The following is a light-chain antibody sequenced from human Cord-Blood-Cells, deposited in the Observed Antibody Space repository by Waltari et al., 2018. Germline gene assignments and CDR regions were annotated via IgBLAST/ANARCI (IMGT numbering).Light chain of an antibody. J-gene: IGLJ2*01. CDR3: CSYAGSYTLV. CDR2: DVS. Sequence: QSALTQPRSLSGSPGQAVTISCTGTSSAVGGYNYVYWYQHHPAQAPNLIIYDVSKLPSGVPDRFSGSKSGNTASLTISGLQAEDEADYYCCSYAGSYTLVFGGGTKLTVL. CDR1: SSAVGGYNY. V-gene: IGLV2-11*01.